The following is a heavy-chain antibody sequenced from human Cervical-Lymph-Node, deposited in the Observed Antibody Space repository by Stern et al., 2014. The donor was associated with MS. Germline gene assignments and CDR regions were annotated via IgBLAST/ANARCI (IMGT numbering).Heavy chain of an antibody. CDR1: GYTFTDYY. CDR2: INPDNGDT. Sequence: QVQLGQSGAEMKKPGASVKVSCKASGYTFTDYYMHWVRQAPGQGLEWMGWINPDNGDTDSVQKFQGRVTMTRDTSISTAYMELSRLSSDDAAMYYCARQYYGMDVWGQGTTVTVSS. V-gene: IGHV1-2*02. J-gene: IGHJ6*02. D-gene: IGHD4-11*01. CDR3: ARQYYGMDV.